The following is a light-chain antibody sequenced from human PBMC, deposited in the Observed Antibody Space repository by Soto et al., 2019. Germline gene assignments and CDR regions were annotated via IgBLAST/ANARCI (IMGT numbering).Light chain of an antibody. CDR1: SSDVGGYNY. Sequence: QSALTQPRSVSGPPGQSVTISCTGTSSDVGGYNYVSWYQQHPGKAPKLMIFEVTNRPSGVPDRFSGSKSGNTASLTISGLQAEDEADYYCCSYAGTYTFFYVFGTGTKVTVL. CDR2: EVT. J-gene: IGLJ1*01. V-gene: IGLV2-11*01. CDR3: CSYAGTYTFFYV.